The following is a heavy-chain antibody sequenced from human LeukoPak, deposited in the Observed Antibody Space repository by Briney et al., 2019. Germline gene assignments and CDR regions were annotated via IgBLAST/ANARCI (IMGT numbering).Heavy chain of an antibody. CDR2: IYTSGST. D-gene: IGHD3-10*01. CDR3: SRDIWYFYGSGSSAYDTFDI. J-gene: IGHJ3*02. Sequence: PSETLSLTCTVSGGSISTYYWSWIRQSAGKGLEWIGRIYTSGSTNYNPSLRSRVTMSVDTSKNQFSLKLRSVTAADTAVYYCSRDIWYFYGSGSSAYDTFDIWGQGTMVTVSS. CDR1: GGSISTYY. V-gene: IGHV4-4*07.